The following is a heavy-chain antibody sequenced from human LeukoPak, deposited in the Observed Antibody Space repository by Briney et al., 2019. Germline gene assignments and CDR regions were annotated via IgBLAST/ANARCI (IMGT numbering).Heavy chain of an antibody. V-gene: IGHV3-7*01. D-gene: IGHD5-18*01. J-gene: IGHJ3*02. CDR1: GFTFSSYW. CDR3: ARGGGYSYGYDAFDI. CDR2: IKQDGSEK. Sequence: GGSLRLSCAASGFTFSSYWMSWVRQAPGKGLEWVANIKQDGSEKYYVDSVKGRFTISRDNAKNSLYLQMNSLRAEDTAVYYCARGGGYSYGYDAFDIWGQGTMVTVSS.